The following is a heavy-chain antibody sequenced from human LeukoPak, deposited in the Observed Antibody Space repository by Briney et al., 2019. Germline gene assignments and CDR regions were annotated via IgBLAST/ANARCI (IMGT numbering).Heavy chain of an antibody. Sequence: GGSLLLSCAASGFTFSDYYMSWIRQAPGKGLEWVSYISSSGSTIYYADSVKGRFTISRDNAKNSLYLQMNSLRAEDTAVYYCARGVYYYGSGSYYYYYMDVWGKGTTVTVSS. CDR3: ARGVYYYGSGSYYYYYMDV. D-gene: IGHD3-10*01. J-gene: IGHJ6*03. CDR1: GFTFSDYY. V-gene: IGHV3-11*04. CDR2: ISSSGSTI.